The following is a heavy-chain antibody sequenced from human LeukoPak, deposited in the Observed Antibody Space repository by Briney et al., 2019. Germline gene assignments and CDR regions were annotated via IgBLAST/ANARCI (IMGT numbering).Heavy chain of an antibody. CDR3: ARDQYNVIDS. CDR2: INAENGDT. J-gene: IGHJ4*02. V-gene: IGHV1-3*01. Sequence: ASVKVSCKGSGYRFTGYNIDWVRQAPGQRPEWMGRINAENGDTKYSQKFQGRVTITRDTFASTSYMELSSLRSEDTAVYYCARDQYNVIDSWGQGTLVTVSS. CDR1: GYRFTGYN. D-gene: IGHD1-14*01.